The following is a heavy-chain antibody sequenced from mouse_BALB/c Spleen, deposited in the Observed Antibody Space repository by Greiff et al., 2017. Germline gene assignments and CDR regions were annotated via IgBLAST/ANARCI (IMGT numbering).Heavy chain of an antibody. D-gene: IGHD3-2*01. CDR1: GFTFNTYA. V-gene: IGHV10-1*02. CDR2: IRSKSNNYAT. Sequence: EVHLVESGGGLVQPKGSLKLSCAASGFTFNTYAMNWVRQAPGKGLEWVARIRSKSNNYATYYADSVKDRFTISRDDSQSMLYLQMNNLKTEDTAMYYCVRSDSSGYEFAYWGQGTLVTVSA. J-gene: IGHJ3*01. CDR3: VRSDSSGYEFAY.